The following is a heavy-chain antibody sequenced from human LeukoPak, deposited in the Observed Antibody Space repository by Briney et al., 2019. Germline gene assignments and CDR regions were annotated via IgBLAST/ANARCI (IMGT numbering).Heavy chain of an antibody. CDR1: GYSFTSYW. Sequence: GESLKISCKGSGYSFTSYWIGWVRQMPGKGLEWMGIIYPGDSDTRYSPSFQGQVTISADKSISTAYLQWSSLKASDTAMYYCARHGIARGVLGRWLHSGKWYYFDYWGQGTLVTVSS. V-gene: IGHV5-51*01. CDR3: ARHGIARGVLGRWLHSGKWYYFDY. CDR2: IYPGDSDT. D-gene: IGHD5-24*01. J-gene: IGHJ4*02.